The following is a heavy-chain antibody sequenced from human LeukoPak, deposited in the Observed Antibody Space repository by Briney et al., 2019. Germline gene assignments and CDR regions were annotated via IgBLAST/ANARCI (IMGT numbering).Heavy chain of an antibody. V-gene: IGHV3-23*01. CDR2: ISGSGGST. J-gene: IGHJ4*02. D-gene: IGHD6-6*01. CDR1: GFTFSSYA. Sequence: PGGSLRLSCAASGFTFSSYAMSWVRQAPGKGLEWVSAISGSGGSTYYADSVKGRFTISRDNSKNTLYLQMNSLRAEDAAVYYCAKVDSSSSAVLIWGQGTLVTVSS. CDR3: AKVDSSSSAVLI.